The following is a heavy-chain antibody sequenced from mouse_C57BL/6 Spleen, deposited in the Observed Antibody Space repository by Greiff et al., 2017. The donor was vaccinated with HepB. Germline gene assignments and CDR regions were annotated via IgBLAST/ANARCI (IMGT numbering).Heavy chain of an antibody. CDR2: FYPGSGSI. J-gene: IGHJ1*03. V-gene: IGHV1-62-2*01. Sequence: VQLQQSGAELVKPGASVKLSCKASGYTFTEYTIHWVKQRSGQGLEWIGWFYPGSGSIKYNEKFKDKATLTADKSSSTVYMELSRLTSEDSAVDCCARHEDRGYGSSHWYFDVWGTGTTVTVSS. D-gene: IGHD1-1*01. CDR1: GYTFTEYT. CDR3: ARHEDRGYGSSHWYFDV.